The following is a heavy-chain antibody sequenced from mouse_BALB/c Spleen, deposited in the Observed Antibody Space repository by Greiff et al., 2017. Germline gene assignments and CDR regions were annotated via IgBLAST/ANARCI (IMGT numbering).Heavy chain of an antibody. CDR3: AEGYGSNAMDY. V-gene: IGHV14-3*02. D-gene: IGHD1-1*01. J-gene: IGHJ4*01. CDR2: IDPANGNT. CDR1: GFNIKDTY. Sequence: VQLQQSGAELVKPGASVKLSCTASGFNIKDTYMHWVKQRPEQGLEWIGRIDPANGNTKYDPKFQGKATITADTSSNTAYLQLSSLTSEDTAVYYCAEGYGSNAMDYWGQGTSGTVSS.